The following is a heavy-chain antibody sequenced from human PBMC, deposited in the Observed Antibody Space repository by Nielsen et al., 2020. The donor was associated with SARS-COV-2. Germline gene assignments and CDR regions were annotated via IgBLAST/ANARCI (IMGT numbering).Heavy chain of an antibody. CDR1: GYTFSSYG. J-gene: IGHJ4*02. Sequence: ALVKVSCKASGYTFSSYGIIWVRQAPGQGLEWMGWISGYNEKTNYPQNLQGRVTMTTDTTTSTAYMELRSLRSDDTAVYYCARGPPTQLGGYYLQSASDFWGQGTLVTVSS. D-gene: IGHD3-3*01. CDR2: ISGYNEKT. V-gene: IGHV1-18*01. CDR3: ARGPPTQLGGYYLQSASDF.